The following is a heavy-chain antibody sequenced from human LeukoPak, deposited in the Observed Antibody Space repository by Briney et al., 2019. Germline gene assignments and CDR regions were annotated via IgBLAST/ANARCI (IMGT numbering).Heavy chain of an antibody. V-gene: IGHV1-69*06. J-gene: IGHJ6*03. CDR2: IIPIFGTA. Sequence: SVKVSCKASGGSFSSYAISWVRQAPGQGLEWMGRIIPIFGTANYAQRFQDRVTITADIVSSTAYMELTSLTSGDTAVYFCAKQGAARQDYYMDVWGNGTTVTVSS. CDR1: GGSFSSYA. CDR3: AKQGAARQDYYMDV. D-gene: IGHD5-18*01.